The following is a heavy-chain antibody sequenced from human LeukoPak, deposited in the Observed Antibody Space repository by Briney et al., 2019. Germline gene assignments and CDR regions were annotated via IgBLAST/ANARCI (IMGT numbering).Heavy chain of an antibody. CDR1: GFTFSSYG. CDR3: ARDPRGLRGVLYYFDY. D-gene: IGHD3-10*01. CDR2: ISYDGSNK. V-gene: IGHV3-30*03. J-gene: IGHJ4*02. Sequence: PGGSLRLSCAASGFTFSSYGMHWVRQAPGKGLEWVAVISYDGSNKYYADSVKGRFTISRDNAKNTLYLQMNSLRAEDTAVYYCARDPRGLRGVLYYFDYWGQGTLVTVSS.